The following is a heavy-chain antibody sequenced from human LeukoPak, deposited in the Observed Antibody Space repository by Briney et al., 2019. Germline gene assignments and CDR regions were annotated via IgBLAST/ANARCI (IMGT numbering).Heavy chain of an antibody. CDR2: IYYSGST. J-gene: IGHJ4*02. CDR3: ARRLHCTNGVCRDY. Sequence: SETLSLTCTVSGGSISSYYWSWIRQPPGKGLEWIGFIYYSGSTYYNPSLKSRVTISVDTSKNQFSLKLSSVTAADTAVYYCARRLHCTNGVCRDYWGQGTLVTVSS. CDR1: GGSISSYY. V-gene: IGHV4-59*01. D-gene: IGHD2-8*01.